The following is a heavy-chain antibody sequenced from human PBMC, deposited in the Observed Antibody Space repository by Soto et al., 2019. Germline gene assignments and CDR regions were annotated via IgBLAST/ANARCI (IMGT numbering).Heavy chain of an antibody. Sequence: GGSLRLSCAASGFTFSSYSMNWVRQAPGKGLEWVSSISSSSSYIYYADSVKGRFTISRDNAKNSLYLQMNSLRAEDTAVYYCAREGQQLVHYYYYGMDVWGQGTTVTVSS. D-gene: IGHD6-13*01. V-gene: IGHV3-21*01. CDR1: GFTFSSYS. CDR3: AREGQQLVHYYYYGMDV. J-gene: IGHJ6*02. CDR2: ISSSSSYI.